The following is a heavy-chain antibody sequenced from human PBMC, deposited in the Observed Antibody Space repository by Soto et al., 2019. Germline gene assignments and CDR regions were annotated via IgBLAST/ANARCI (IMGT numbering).Heavy chain of an antibody. CDR2: INHSGST. CDR3: ARAPQIVAMGRPFDY. Sequence: KTSETQSLTCAVYGGSFSGYSWNWIRQPPGKGLEWIGEINHSGSTNYNPSLKSRVTISLDTSKNQFSLRLTSLTAADTAVYFCARAPQIVAMGRPFDYWGQGILVTVSS. CDR1: GGSFSGYS. J-gene: IGHJ4*02. V-gene: IGHV4-34*01. D-gene: IGHD5-12*01.